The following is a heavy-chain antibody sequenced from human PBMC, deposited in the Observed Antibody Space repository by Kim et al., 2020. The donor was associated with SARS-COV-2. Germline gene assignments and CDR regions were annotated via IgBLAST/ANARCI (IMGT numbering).Heavy chain of an antibody. D-gene: IGHD3-3*01. V-gene: IGHV3-9*01. J-gene: IGHJ6*02. CDR2: ISWNSGSI. CDR3: AKGGGGYDFWSGFFPDQYGMDV. Sequence: GGSLRLSCAASGFTFGDYAMHWVRQAPGKGLEWVSGISWNSGSIGYADSVKGRFTISRDNAKNSLYLQMNSLRAEDTALYYCAKGGGGYDFWSGFFPDQYGMDVWGQGTTVTVSS. CDR1: GFTFGDYA.